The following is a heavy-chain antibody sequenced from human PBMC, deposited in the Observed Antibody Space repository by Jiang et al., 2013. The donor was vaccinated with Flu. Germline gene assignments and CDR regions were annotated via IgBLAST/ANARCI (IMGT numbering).Heavy chain of an antibody. V-gene: IGHV3-7*01. CDR2: IKQDGSEK. Sequence: ESGGGLVQPGGSLRLSCAASGFTFSSYWMSWVRQAPGKGLEWVANIKQDGSEKYYVDSVKGRFTISRDNAKNSLYLQMNSLRAEDTAVYYCARVYCSSTRACPLYWGQGTLVTVSS. CDR3: ARVYCSSTRACPLY. D-gene: IGHD2-2*01. J-gene: IGHJ4*02. CDR1: GFTFSSYW.